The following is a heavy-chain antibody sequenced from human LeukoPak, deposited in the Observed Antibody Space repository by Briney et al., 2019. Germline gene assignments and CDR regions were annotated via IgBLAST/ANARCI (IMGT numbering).Heavy chain of an antibody. CDR3: ARAKGLAVFANY. D-gene: IGHD6-19*01. CDR2: ISSSSNAI. V-gene: IGHV3-11*01. CDR1: RFTFSDYH. J-gene: IGHJ4*02. Sequence: GGSLRLSCTASRFTFSDYHMTWIRQAPGKGLEWISYISSSSNAIYYADSMKGRFTVSRDNAKNSLYLQMNSLRADDTAVYYCARAKGLAVFANYWGQGTLVTVSS.